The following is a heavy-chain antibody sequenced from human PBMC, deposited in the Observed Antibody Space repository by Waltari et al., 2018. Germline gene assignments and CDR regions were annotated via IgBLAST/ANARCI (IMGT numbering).Heavy chain of an antibody. V-gene: IGHV4-34*01. CDR3: ARGGVLYSSSWFAEYFQH. CDR1: GGSFSGYY. D-gene: IGHD6-13*01. CDR2: INHSGST. J-gene: IGHJ1*01. Sequence: QVQLQQWGAGLLKPSETLSLTCAVYGGSFSGYYWSWIRQPPGKGLEWIGEINHSGSTHYNPSLKRRVTRSVDTSKKQCSLKLSSVTAADTAVYYCARGGVLYSSSWFAEYFQHWGQGTLVTVSS.